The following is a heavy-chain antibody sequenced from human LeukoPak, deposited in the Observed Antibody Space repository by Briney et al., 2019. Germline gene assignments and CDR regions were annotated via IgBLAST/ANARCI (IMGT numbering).Heavy chain of an antibody. D-gene: IGHD1-1*01. V-gene: IGHV3-15*01. CDR2: IKSKTDGGTT. CDR1: GFTFNNAW. CDR3: AKGNWRYFDY. Sequence: GGSLRLSCAASGFTFNNAWMSWVRQAPGKGLEWVGRIKSKTDGGTTDYAAPVKGRFTISRDDSKNTLYLQMNSLKTEDTAVYYCAKGNWRYFDYWGQGTLVTVSS. J-gene: IGHJ4*02.